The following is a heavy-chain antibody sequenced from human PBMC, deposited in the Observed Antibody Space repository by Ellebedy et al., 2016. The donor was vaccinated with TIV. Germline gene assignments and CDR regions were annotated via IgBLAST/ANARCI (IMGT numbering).Heavy chain of an antibody. CDR1: GYTFTAYY. Sequence: ASVKVSCKASGYTFTAYYMHWVRQAPGQGLEWMGWINPNSGGTNYAQKFQGWVTMTRDTSISTAYMELGRLRSDDTAVYYCARDKAYCGGDCYSGHYYYYYYMDVWGKGTTVTVSS. CDR3: ARDKAYCGGDCYSGHYYYYYYMDV. J-gene: IGHJ6*03. D-gene: IGHD2-21*02. V-gene: IGHV1-2*04. CDR2: INPNSGGT.